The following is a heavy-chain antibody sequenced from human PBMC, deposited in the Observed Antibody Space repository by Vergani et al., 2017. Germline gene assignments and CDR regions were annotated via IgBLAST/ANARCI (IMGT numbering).Heavy chain of an antibody. Sequence: QVQLVQSGAEVKKPGSSVKVSCKASGGTFSSYAISWVRQAPGQGLEWMGGISPIFGTANYAQKFQGRVTITADESTSTAYMELSGLSSEDTAVYCCARDRGPEDAFDIWGQGTMVTVSS. CDR2: ISPIFGTA. J-gene: IGHJ3*02. CDR1: GGTFSSYA. D-gene: IGHD1-14*01. CDR3: ARDRGPEDAFDI. V-gene: IGHV1-69*01.